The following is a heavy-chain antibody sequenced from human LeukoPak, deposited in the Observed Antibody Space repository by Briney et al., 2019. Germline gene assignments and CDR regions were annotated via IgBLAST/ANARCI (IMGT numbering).Heavy chain of an antibody. J-gene: IGHJ2*01. CDR1: GGSFSGYY. CDR2: INHSGST. CDR3: ARGQYSSSSADWYFDL. V-gene: IGHV4-34*01. D-gene: IGHD6-6*01. Sequence: PSETLSLTCAVYGGSFSGYYWSWIRQPPGKGLEWIGEINHSGSTNYNPSLKSRVTISVDTSKNQFSLKLSSVTAADTAVYYCARGQYSSSSADWYFDLWGRGTLVTVSS.